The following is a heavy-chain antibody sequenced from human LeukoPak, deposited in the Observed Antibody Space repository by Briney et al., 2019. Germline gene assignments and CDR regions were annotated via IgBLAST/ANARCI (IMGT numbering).Heavy chain of an antibody. V-gene: IGHV1-18*01. Sequence: GASVKDSCKASVYSFTSYGISRVRPAPGQGLEWMGWISGYSGNTNDAQMLQGRVTMTTDTYTSIAYMELRSLSSDDTAVYYCARERPYYYDSSAYYPDFWGQGTLVTVSS. D-gene: IGHD3-22*01. CDR2: ISGYSGNT. CDR1: VYSFTSYG. CDR3: ARERPYYYDSSAYYPDF. J-gene: IGHJ4*02.